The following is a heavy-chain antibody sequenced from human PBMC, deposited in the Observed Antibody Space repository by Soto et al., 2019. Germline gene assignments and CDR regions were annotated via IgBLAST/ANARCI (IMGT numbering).Heavy chain of an antibody. J-gene: IGHJ5*02. CDR1: GYTFTSYG. CDR3: ARDRNEDYDFWSGFPHHVRFDP. Sequence: ASVRVSCKASGYTFTSYGISWVRQAPGQGLEWMGWISAYNGNTNYAQKLQGRVTMTTDTSTSTAYMELRSLRSDDTAVYYCARDRNEDYDFWSGFPHHVRFDPSGQGTLVTGSS. CDR2: ISAYNGNT. V-gene: IGHV1-18*04. D-gene: IGHD3-3*01.